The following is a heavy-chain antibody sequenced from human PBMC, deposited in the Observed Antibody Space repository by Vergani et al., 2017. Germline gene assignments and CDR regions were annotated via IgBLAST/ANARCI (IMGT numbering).Heavy chain of an antibody. CDR2: IIPNSGGT. Sequence: QVQLVQSGAEVKKPGSSVKVSCKASGGTFSSYAISWVRQAPGQGLEWMGRIIPNSGGTNYAQKFQGRVTMTRDTSISTAYMELSRLRSDDTAVYFCARARPFDYWGQGTLVTVSS. CDR3: ARARPFDY. CDR1: GGTFSSYA. J-gene: IGHJ4*02. V-gene: IGHV1-2*02.